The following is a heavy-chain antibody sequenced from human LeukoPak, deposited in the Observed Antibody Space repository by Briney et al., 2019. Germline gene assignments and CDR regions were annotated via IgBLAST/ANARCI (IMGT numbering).Heavy chain of an antibody. V-gene: IGHV4-61*02. Sequence: PSETLSLTCTVSGNSISSGDNYWSWIRQPAGKGLEWIGRIYTSGSTNYNPSLKSRVTISGDTSKNQFSLRLSSVTAADTAVYYCARISAPRDYFDFWGQGTLVTVSS. CDR2: IYTSGST. CDR1: GNSISSGDNY. D-gene: IGHD3-16*02. CDR3: ARISAPRDYFDF. J-gene: IGHJ4*02.